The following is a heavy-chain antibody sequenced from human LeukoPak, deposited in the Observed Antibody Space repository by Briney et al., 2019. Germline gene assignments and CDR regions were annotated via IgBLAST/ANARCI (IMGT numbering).Heavy chain of an antibody. Sequence: GRSLRLSCAASGFTFSSYAMHWVRQAPGKGLEWVAVISYDGSNKYYADSVKGRFTISRDNSKDTVYLQVNSLRAEDTAVYYCARDESGHDPFDSWGQGTLVTVSS. CDR1: GFTFSSYA. D-gene: IGHD5-12*01. J-gene: IGHJ4*02. V-gene: IGHV3-30-3*01. CDR2: ISYDGSNK. CDR3: ARDESGHDPFDS.